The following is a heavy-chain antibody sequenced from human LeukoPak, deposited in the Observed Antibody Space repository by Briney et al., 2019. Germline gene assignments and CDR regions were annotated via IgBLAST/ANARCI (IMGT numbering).Heavy chain of an antibody. CDR1: GGSISSYY. Sequence: SETLSLTCTVSGGSISSYYWSWIRQPPGKGLERIGYIYYTGSPNYNPSLKSRVTISLDTSKNQFSLKLNSVTAADTAVYYCARRVATTGIYAFDIWGQGTMVTVSS. J-gene: IGHJ3*02. CDR2: IYYTGSP. V-gene: IGHV4-59*01. D-gene: IGHD1-1*01. CDR3: ARRVATTGIYAFDI.